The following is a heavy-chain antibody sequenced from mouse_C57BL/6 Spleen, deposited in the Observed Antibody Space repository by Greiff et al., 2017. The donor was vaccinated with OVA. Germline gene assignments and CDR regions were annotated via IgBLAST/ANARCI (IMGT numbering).Heavy chain of an antibody. Sequence: VQLQQSGAELVRPGASVTLSCKASGYTFTDYEMHWVKQTPVHGLEWIGAIDPETGGTAYNQKFKGKAILTADKSSSTAYMELRSLTSEDSAVYYCTRWGTTGGYAMDYWGQGTSVTVSS. CDR2: IDPETGGT. CDR3: TRWGTTGGYAMDY. J-gene: IGHJ4*01. V-gene: IGHV1-15*01. CDR1: GYTFTDYE. D-gene: IGHD1-1*01.